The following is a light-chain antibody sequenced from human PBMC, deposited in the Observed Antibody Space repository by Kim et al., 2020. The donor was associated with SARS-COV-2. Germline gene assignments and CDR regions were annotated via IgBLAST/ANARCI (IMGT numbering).Light chain of an antibody. J-gene: IGKJ4*01. CDR1: QSVSNN. Sequence: EIVMTQSPATLSLSPGERATLSCRASQSVSNNLAWYQQKPGQSPRLLIYGASTRATGIPARFSGSGSGTEFTLTISSLQSEDFAVYYCQQYINWPLTFGGGTKVDIK. V-gene: IGKV3-15*01. CDR2: GAS. CDR3: QQYINWPLT.